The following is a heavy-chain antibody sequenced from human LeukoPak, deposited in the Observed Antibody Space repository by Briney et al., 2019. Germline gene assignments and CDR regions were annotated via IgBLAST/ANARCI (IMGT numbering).Heavy chain of an antibody. D-gene: IGHD6-19*01. CDR2: ISSSSSTI. V-gene: IGHV3-48*01. CDR1: GFTFSSYS. CDR3: ARDPGSSGWYRGAFDI. J-gene: IGHJ3*02. Sequence: GGSLRLSCAASGFTFSSYSMNWVRQAPGKGLEWVSYISSSSSTIYYADSVKGRFTISRDNAKNSLYLQMNSLRAEDTAVYYCARDPGSSGWYRGAFDIWGQGTMVTVSS.